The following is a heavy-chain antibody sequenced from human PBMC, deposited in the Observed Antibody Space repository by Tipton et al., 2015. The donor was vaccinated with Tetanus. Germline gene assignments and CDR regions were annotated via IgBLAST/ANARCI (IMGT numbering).Heavy chain of an antibody. V-gene: IGHV1-69*09. J-gene: IGHJ4*02. CDR3: AREHGYFDY. Sequence: QVQLVQSGAEVKKPGSSVTVSCKASGGTFKNYAITWVRQAPGQGPEWMGRVIPSLHTSDYSSKFRGRVTVTADTSTTTAYLLLSSLRSDDTAVYFCAREHGYFDYWGPGTLVTVSS. CDR2: VIPSLHTS. CDR1: GGTFKNYA.